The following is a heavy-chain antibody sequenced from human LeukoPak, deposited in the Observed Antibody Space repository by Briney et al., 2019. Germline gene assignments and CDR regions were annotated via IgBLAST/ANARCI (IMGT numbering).Heavy chain of an antibody. CDR1: GGSISSGGYS. D-gene: IGHD3-16*01. J-gene: IGHJ4*02. Sequence: PSETLSLTCAVSGGSISSGGYSWSWIRQPPGKGLEWIGYIYHSGSTYYNRSLKSRITISVDRSKNQFSLKLSSVTAADTAVYYCARVMTLLGFTFDYWGQGTLVTVSS. CDR3: ARVMTLLGFTFDY. V-gene: IGHV4-30-2*01. CDR2: IYHSGST.